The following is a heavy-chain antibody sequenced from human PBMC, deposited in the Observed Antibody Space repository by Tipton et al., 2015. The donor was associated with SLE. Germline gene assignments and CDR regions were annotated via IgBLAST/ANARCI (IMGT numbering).Heavy chain of an antibody. D-gene: IGHD4-11*01. CDR1: GGSISSSY. J-gene: IGHJ2*01. V-gene: IGHV4-4*07. CDR2: IYTNENT. Sequence: TLSLTCTVSGGSISSSYWCWIRLPAGGGLEGIGGIYTNENTNYNPSLKGRGTISVDTSKNHFPLRLISVTAADTAVYYGAREFLNPVTTVHYYFDLWGRGTLVTASS. CDR3: AREFLNPVTTVHYYFDL.